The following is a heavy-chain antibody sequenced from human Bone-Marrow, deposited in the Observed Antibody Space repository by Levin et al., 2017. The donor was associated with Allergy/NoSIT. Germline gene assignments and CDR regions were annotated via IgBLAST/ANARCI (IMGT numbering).Heavy chain of an antibody. V-gene: IGHV3-9*01. CDR3: AKDGGDDYGDYVGVNWFDP. J-gene: IGHJ5*02. CDR2: ISWNSGNI. CDR1: GFTFDDYA. D-gene: IGHD4-17*01. Sequence: SCAASGFTFDDYAMHWVRQAPGKGLEWVSGISWNSGNIGYADSVKGRFTISRDNAKNSLYLQMNSLRAEDTALYFCAKDGGDDYGDYVGVNWFDPWGQGTLVTVSS.